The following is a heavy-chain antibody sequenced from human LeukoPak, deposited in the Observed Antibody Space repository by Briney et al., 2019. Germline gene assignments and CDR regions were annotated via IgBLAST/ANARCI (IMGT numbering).Heavy chain of an antibody. V-gene: IGHV4-34*01. D-gene: IGHD6-13*01. CDR3: ARATGSSWHGGFDY. CDR2: INHSGST. CDR1: GGSCSGYY. Sequence: SETLTLTCAVYGGSCSGYYWSWIRQPPGKELEWIGEINHSGSTNYNPSLKSRVTISVDTSKNQFSLKLSSVTAADTAVYYCARATGSSWHGGFDYWGQGTLVTVSS. J-gene: IGHJ4*02.